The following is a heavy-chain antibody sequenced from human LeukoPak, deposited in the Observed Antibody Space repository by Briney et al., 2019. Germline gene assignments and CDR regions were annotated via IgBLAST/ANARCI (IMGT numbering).Heavy chain of an antibody. D-gene: IGHD2-8*02. CDR3: ARGWSY. J-gene: IGHJ4*02. V-gene: IGHV1-8*03. CDR2: MNPNSGNT. Sequence: GASVKVSCKASGYTFTDYDINWVRQATGQGLEWMGWMNPNSGNTGYAQKFQGKLTITRNTSISTAYMELSSLTSEDTAIYYCARGWSYWGQGTVVTVSS. CDR1: GYTFTDYD.